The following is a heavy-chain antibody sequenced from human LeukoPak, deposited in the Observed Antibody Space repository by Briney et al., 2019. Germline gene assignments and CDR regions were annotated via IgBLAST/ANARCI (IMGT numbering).Heavy chain of an antibody. CDR2: IYYSGST. D-gene: IGHD7-27*01. CDR1: GGSISSSSYY. CDR3: ARGPHGENWFDP. V-gene: IGHV4-39*07. J-gene: IGHJ5*02. Sequence: SETLSLTCTVSGGSISSSSYYWGWIRQPPGKGLEWIGSIYYSGSTYYNPSLKSRVTISVDTSKNQFSLKLSSVTAADTAVYYCARGPHGENWFDPWGQGTLVTVSS.